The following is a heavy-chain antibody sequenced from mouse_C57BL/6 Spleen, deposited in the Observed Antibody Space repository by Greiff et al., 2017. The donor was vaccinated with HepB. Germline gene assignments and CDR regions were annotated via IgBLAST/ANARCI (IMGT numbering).Heavy chain of an antibody. CDR2: IYPRDGST. J-gene: IGHJ3*01. V-gene: IGHV1-85*01. Sequence: VQLQQSGPELVKPGASVKLSCKASGYTFTSYDINWVKQRPGQGLEWIGWIYPRDGSTKYNEKFKGKATLTVDTSSSTAYMELHSLTSEDSAVFVCARLGYYDSFAYWGQGTLVTVSA. CDR1: GYTFTSYD. D-gene: IGHD2-4*01. CDR3: ARLGYYDSFAY.